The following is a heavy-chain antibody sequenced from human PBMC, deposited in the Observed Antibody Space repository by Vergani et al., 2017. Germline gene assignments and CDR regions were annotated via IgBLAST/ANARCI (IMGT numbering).Heavy chain of an antibody. Sequence: QVQLQESGPGLVKPSETLSLTCTVSGGSISSYYWSWIRQPPGKGLEWIGYIYYSWSTNYNPSLKSRVTISVDTSKNQFSLKLSSVTAADTAVYYCARDRYSYGYYYYYGMDVWGQGTTVTVSS. J-gene: IGHJ6*02. D-gene: IGHD5-18*01. CDR1: GGSISSYY. V-gene: IGHV4-59*01. CDR3: ARDRYSYGYYYYYGMDV. CDR2: IYYSWST.